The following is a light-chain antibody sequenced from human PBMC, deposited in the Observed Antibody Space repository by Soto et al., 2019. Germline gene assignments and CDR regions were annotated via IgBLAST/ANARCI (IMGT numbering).Light chain of an antibody. V-gene: IGKV3-20*01. CDR1: QSGSSSY. CDR2: GAS. J-gene: IGKJ3*01. Sequence: EIVLTQSPGTLSLSPGERATLSCRASQSGSSSYLAWYQQKPGQAPRLLIYGASSRATGIPDRFSGSGSGTDFTLTISRLEPEDFAVYYCQQYGSSPITFGPGTKVDIK. CDR3: QQYGSSPIT.